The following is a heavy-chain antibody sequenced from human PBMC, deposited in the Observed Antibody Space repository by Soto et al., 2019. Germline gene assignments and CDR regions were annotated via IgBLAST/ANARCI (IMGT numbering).Heavy chain of an antibody. Sequence: SETLSLTCTVSGGSISSGGYYWSWIRQHPGKGLEWIGYIYCSGSTYYNPSLKSRVTISVDTSKNQFSLKLSSVTAADTAVYYCARLNDFWSGCFDCWGQGTLVTVSS. V-gene: IGHV4-31*03. CDR3: ARLNDFWSGCFDC. J-gene: IGHJ4*02. CDR1: GGSISSGGYY. CDR2: IYCSGST. D-gene: IGHD3-3*01.